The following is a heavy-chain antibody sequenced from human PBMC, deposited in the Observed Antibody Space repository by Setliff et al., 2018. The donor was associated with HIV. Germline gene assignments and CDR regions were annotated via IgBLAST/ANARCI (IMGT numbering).Heavy chain of an antibody. Sequence: GESLKISCKVSGPSFATYWIGWVRQLPGKGLEWMGIIYPADSDTKYNPSFQSQVTMSADKSIRAAYLQWRSLKASDTATYYLTLSIWGYCNDGNCHIGFDYWGQGSQVTVS. J-gene: IGHJ4*02. CDR3: TLSIWGYCNDGNCHIGFDY. CDR1: GPSFATYW. CDR2: IYPADSDT. D-gene: IGHD2-15*01. V-gene: IGHV5-51*01.